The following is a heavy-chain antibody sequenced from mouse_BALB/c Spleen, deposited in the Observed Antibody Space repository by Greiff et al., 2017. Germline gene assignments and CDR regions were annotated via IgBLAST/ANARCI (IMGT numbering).Heavy chain of an antibody. Sequence: VQLQQSGAELVRPGTSVKVSCKASGYAFTNYLIEWVKQRPGQGLEWIGVINPGSGGTNYNEKFKGKATLTADKSSSTAYMELRSLTSEDSAVYYCTRLGDYWGQGTTLTVSS. D-gene: IGHD3-3*01. CDR2: INPGSGGT. J-gene: IGHJ2*01. CDR3: TRLGDY. CDR1: GYAFTNYL. V-gene: IGHV1-54*01.